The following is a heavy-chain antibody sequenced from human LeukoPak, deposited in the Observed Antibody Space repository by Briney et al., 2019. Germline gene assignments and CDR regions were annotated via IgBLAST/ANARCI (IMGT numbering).Heavy chain of an antibody. Sequence: GGSLRLSCAASGFTFSSYAMSWVRQAPGKGLEWVSAISGSGGSTYYADSVKGRFTISRDSSKNTLYLQINSLRAEDTAVYYCARGAGTMSTNYWGQGALVTVSS. CDR1: GFTFSSYA. V-gene: IGHV3-23*01. J-gene: IGHJ4*02. CDR3: ARGAGTMSTNY. CDR2: ISGSGGST. D-gene: IGHD5/OR15-5a*01.